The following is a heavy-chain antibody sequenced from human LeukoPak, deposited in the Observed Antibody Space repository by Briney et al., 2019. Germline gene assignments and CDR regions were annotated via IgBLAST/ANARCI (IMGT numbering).Heavy chain of an antibody. Sequence: GGSLRLSCAASGFTFSSYGMHWVRQAPGKGLEWVAVISYDGSNKYYADSVKGRFTISRDNSKNTLYLQMNSLRAEDTAVYYCAKDESYGGDMSVDYWGQGTLVTVSS. CDR2: ISYDGSNK. D-gene: IGHD4-23*01. CDR3: AKDESYGGDMSVDY. CDR1: GFTFSSYG. J-gene: IGHJ4*02. V-gene: IGHV3-30*18.